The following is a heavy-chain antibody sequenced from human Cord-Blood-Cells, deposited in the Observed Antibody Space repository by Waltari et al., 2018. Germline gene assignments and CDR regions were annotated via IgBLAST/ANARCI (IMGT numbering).Heavy chain of an antibody. CDR2: INPRGGRT. J-gene: IGHJ6*03. V-gene: IGHV1-46*01. CDR3: ASRYSSSSNYYYMDV. Sequence: QVQLVQSGAEVKKPGASVKVSCKESGNTFTSYYMHWVRQAPGQGFEWVRRINPRGGRTSNAQKFQGRGTMTRETSTSTGYMVLSSLRSEDTAVYYCASRYSSSSNYYYMDVWGKGTTVTVSS. CDR1: GNTFTSYY. D-gene: IGHD6-6*01.